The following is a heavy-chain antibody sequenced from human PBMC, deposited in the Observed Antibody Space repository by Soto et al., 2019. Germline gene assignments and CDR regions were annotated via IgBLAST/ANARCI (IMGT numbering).Heavy chain of an antibody. CDR3: ARDRSSGYYYYYSMDV. CDR1: GFTFSSYG. CDR2: IWYDGSNK. J-gene: IGHJ6*02. Sequence: GGSLRLSCAVSGFTFSSYGMHWVRQAPGKGLEWVAVIWYDGSNKYYADSVKGRFTISRDNSKNTLYLQMNSLRAEDTAVYYCARDRSSGYYYYYSMDVWGQGTTVTVSS. V-gene: IGHV3-33*01. D-gene: IGHD6-19*01.